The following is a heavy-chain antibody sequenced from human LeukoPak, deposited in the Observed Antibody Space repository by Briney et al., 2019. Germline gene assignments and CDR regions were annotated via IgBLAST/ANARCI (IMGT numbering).Heavy chain of an antibody. J-gene: IGHJ4*02. CDR1: GFTFSSYY. V-gene: IGHV3-74*01. CDR2: INTDGSST. D-gene: IGHD3-10*01. CDR3: TTVTYYNSRAPGDY. Sequence: GGSLRLSCVASGFTFSSYYMHWVRQAPGKGPVWVSGINTDGSSTTYADSVKGRFTISRDNAKNTLYLQMNSLRVEDTAVYYCTTVTYYNSRAPGDYWGQGTLVTVSS.